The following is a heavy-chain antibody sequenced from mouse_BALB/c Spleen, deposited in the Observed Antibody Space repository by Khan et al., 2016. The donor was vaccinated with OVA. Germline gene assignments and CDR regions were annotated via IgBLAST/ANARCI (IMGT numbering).Heavy chain of an antibody. CDR3: ARRHYYRSYWYFDV. Sequence: IQLVQSGPELKKPGETVKISCKASGYTFTNYGMNWVKQAPGKDLKCMGWIYTYTGEPTYADDFKGRIAFSLETSVNTAYLQINNLKNEDTATYFCARRHYYRSYWYFDVWGAETTVTVTS. CDR1: GYTFTNYG. CDR2: IYTYTGEP. J-gene: IGHJ1*01. V-gene: IGHV9-3-1*01. D-gene: IGHD1-2*01.